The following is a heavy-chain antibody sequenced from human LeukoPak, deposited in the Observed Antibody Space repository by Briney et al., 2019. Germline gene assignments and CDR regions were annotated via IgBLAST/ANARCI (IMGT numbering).Heavy chain of an antibody. D-gene: IGHD3-16*02. CDR3: ARHRTASDY. V-gene: IGHV3-21*01. Sequence: GGSLRLSCAASGFTFSNYGMRWVRQAPGKGLEWVSSISTSSGYIYYADSLKGRFTISRDNAKNSLSLQMNSLRAEDTAVYYCARHRTASDYWGQGTLVTVSS. CDR1: GFTFSNYG. CDR2: ISTSSGYI. J-gene: IGHJ4*02.